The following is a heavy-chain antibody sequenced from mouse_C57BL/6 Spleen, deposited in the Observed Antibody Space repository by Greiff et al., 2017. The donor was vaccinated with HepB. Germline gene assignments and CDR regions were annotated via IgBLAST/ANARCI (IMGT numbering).Heavy chain of an antibody. V-gene: IGHV1-64*01. J-gene: IGHJ3*01. CDR2: IHPNSGST. CDR3: ARWVLDGFAY. Sequence: QVQLQQSGAELVKPGASVKLSCKASGYTFTSYWMHWVKQRPGQGLEWIGMIHPNSGSTNYNEKFKSKATLTVDKSSSTAYMQLSSLTSEDSAVYYCARWVLDGFAYWGQGTLVTVSA. CDR1: GYTFTSYW.